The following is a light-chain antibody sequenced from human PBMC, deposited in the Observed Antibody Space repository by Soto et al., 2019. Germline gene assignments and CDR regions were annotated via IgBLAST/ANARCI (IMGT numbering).Light chain of an antibody. CDR1: QNVSSN. J-gene: IGKJ2*01. Sequence: EIVMTQSPATLSVSPGGRATLSCRASQNVSSNLAWYQRILGQSPRLLVYGASTRATGVPARFSGSGSGTEFTLTISSLQSEDFALYYCQQYHNWPPKYTFGQGTKLEI. V-gene: IGKV3-15*01. CDR2: GAS. CDR3: QQYHNWPPKYT.